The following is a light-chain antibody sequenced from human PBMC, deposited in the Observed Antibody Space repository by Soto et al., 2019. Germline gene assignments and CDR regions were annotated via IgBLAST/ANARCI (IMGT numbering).Light chain of an antibody. CDR2: RNN. V-gene: IGLV1-47*01. Sequence: QSVLTQPHSASGTPGQRVTISCSGSSSNIGSNYVYWYQQLPGTAPKLLIYRNNQRPSGGPDRFSGSKSGTSASLAISGLRSEDEADYYCAAWDDSFWVFGGGTKVTVL. CDR1: SSNIGSNY. J-gene: IGLJ3*02. CDR3: AAWDDSFWV.